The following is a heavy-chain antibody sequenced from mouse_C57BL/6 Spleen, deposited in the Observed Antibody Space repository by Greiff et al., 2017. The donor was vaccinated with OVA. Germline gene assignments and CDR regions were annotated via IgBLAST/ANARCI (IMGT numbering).Heavy chain of an antibody. V-gene: IGHV1-64*01. D-gene: IGHD2-2*01. CDR2: IHPNSGST. J-gene: IGHJ4*01. CDR1: GYTFTSYW. CDR3: ARYYGYDGGDAMDY. Sequence: QVQLQQPGAELVKPGASVKLSCKASGYTFTSYWMHWVKQRPGQGLEWIGMIHPNSGSTNYNEKFKSKATLTVDKSSSTAYMQLSSLTSEDSAVYYCARYYGYDGGDAMDYWGQGTSVTVSS.